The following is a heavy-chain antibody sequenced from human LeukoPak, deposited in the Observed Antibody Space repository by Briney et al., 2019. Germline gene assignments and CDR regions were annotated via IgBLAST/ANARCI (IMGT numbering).Heavy chain of an antibody. Sequence: GGSLRLSCAASGFTFSSYAMHWVRQAPGKGLEWVAVISYDGSNKYYADSVKGRFTISRDNSKNTLYLQMSSLRAEDTAVYYCAKFYDFWSGYYNGMDVWGQGTTVTVSS. J-gene: IGHJ6*02. V-gene: IGHV3-30*18. D-gene: IGHD3-3*01. CDR1: GFTFSSYA. CDR2: ISYDGSNK. CDR3: AKFYDFWSGYYNGMDV.